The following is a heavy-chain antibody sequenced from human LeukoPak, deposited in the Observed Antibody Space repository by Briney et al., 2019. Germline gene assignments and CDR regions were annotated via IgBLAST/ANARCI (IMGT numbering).Heavy chain of an antibody. Sequence: GGSLRLSCAASGFTFDDYGMHWVRQAPGKGLEWVSLISGDGGSTYYADSVKGRFTNSRDNSKNSLYLQMNSVRTEDTALYYCARGGGGLGFWGQGTPVTVSS. V-gene: IGHV3-43*02. CDR2: ISGDGGST. D-gene: IGHD3-10*01. CDR3: ARGGGGLGF. J-gene: IGHJ4*02. CDR1: GFTFDDYG.